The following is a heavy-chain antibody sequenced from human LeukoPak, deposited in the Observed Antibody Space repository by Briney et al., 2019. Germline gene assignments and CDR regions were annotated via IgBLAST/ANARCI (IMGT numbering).Heavy chain of an antibody. V-gene: IGHV4-38-2*02. D-gene: IGHD6-6*01. CDR2: IYHSGIT. CDR3: ARGGRSSLGWFDP. J-gene: IGHJ5*02. Sequence: SETLSLTFTVSGYSISSGYYWGWIRQPPGKGLEWIGSIYHSGITYYNPSLKSRVTISVDKAKNQFSLKLSSVTAADTAVYFCARGGRSSLGWFDPWGQGTLVTVSS. CDR1: GYSISSGYY.